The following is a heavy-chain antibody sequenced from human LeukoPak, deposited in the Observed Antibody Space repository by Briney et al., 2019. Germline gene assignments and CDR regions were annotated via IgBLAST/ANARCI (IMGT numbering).Heavy chain of an antibody. D-gene: IGHD3-16*01. V-gene: IGHV3-23*01. CDR3: ARDLSWGAFI. J-gene: IGHJ3*02. CDR1: GFTFSSYE. Sequence: GGSLRLSCAASGFTFSSYEMNWVRQAPGKRLEWVSGISPSGGTTYYADSLKGRFSISRDNSKNTVYLQMNSLRADDTAVYYCARDLSWGAFIWGQGTMVTVSS. CDR2: ISPSGGTT.